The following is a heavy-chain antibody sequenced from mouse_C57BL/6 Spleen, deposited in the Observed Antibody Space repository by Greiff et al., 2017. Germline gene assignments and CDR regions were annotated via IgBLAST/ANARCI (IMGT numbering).Heavy chain of an antibody. CDR1: GYTFTDYN. D-gene: IGHD1-1*01. CDR3: ARDPFITTVVADFAY. V-gene: IGHV1-22*01. CDR2: INPNNGGT. J-gene: IGHJ3*01. Sequence: EVQLQQSGPELVKPGASVKMSCKASGYTFTDYNMHWVKQSHGKSLEWIGYINPNNGGTSYNQKFKGKATLTVNKSSSTAYMELRSLTSEDSAVYYCARDPFITTVVADFAYWGQGTLVTVSA.